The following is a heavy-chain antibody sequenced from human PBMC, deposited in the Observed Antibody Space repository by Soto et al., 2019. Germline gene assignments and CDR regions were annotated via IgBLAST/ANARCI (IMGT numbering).Heavy chain of an antibody. Sequence: QVQLVESGGGVVQPGRSLRLSCAASGFTFSSYGMHWVRQAPGKGLEWVAVISYDGSNKYYADSVKGRFTISRDNSKNTLYLQMNSLRAEDTAVYYCAKDQPILRFLEWLLPRAFDIWGQGTMVTVSS. J-gene: IGHJ3*02. D-gene: IGHD3-3*01. V-gene: IGHV3-30*18. CDR1: GFTFSSYG. CDR3: AKDQPILRFLEWLLPRAFDI. CDR2: ISYDGSNK.